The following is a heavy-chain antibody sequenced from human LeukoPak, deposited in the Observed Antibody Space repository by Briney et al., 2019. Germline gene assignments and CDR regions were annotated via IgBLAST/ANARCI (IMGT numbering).Heavy chain of an antibody. CDR1: GFTVSSNY. CDR2: IYSGGST. J-gene: IGHJ4*02. V-gene: IGHV3-66*02. D-gene: IGHD3-22*01. CDR3: AREYYDSSGYLPYFDY. Sequence: GGSLRLSCAASGFTVSSNYISWVRQAPGKGLEWVSVIYSGGSTYYADTVKGRITISRDNSKNTLYLQMNSLRAEDTAVYYCAREYYDSSGYLPYFDYWGRGTLVTVSS.